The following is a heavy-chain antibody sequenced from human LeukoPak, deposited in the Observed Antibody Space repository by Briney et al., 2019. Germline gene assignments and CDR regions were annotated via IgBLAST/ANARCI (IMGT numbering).Heavy chain of an antibody. CDR3: ATARSHSSSYVY. CDR1: GFTVSSNY. D-gene: IGHD6-13*01. CDR2: IYSGGST. J-gene: IGHJ4*02. V-gene: IGHV3-53*04. Sequence: PGGSLRLSCAASGFTVSSNYMSWVRQAPGKGLEWVSVIYSGGSTYYADSVKGRFTISRHNSENTLYLQMNSLRAEDTAVYYCATARSHSSSYVYWGQGTLVTVSS.